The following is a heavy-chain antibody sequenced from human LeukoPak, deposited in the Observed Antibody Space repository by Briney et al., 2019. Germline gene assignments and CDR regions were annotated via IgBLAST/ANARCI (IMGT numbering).Heavy chain of an antibody. V-gene: IGHV3-48*02. CDR1: GFTFSSYA. J-gene: IGHJ6*02. CDR3: AKSLPAAGAYYGMDV. CDR2: ISSSSSNI. Sequence: GGSLRLSCAASGFTFSSYAMSWVRHAPGKGLEWVSYISSSSSNIYYADSVKGRFTISRDNAKNSLYLQMNSLRDEDTAVYYCAKSLPAAGAYYGMDVWGQGTTVTVSS. D-gene: IGHD2-2*01.